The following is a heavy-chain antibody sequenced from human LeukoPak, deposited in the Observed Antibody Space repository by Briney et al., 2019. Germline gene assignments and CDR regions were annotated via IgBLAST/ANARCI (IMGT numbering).Heavy chain of an antibody. J-gene: IGHJ2*01. Sequence: GGSLRLSCAASGFTFDDYAMHWVRQAPGKGLEWVSGISWNSGSIGYADSVKGRFTISRDNAKNSLYLQMNSLRAEDTAVYYCAKVTVSWCGDYGRGYFDLWGRGTLVTVSS. CDR1: GFTFDDYA. V-gene: IGHV3-9*01. CDR3: AKVTVSWCGDYGRGYFDL. D-gene: IGHD4-17*01. CDR2: ISWNSGSI.